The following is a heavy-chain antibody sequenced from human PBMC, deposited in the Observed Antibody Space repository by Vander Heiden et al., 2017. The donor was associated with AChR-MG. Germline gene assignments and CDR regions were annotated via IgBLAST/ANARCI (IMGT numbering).Heavy chain of an antibody. CDR3: ASFEGESDYYGSGSPFDY. CDR1: GFTFRSYS. J-gene: IGHJ4*02. CDR2: ISSSSSYI. Sequence: EVQLVESGGGLVKPGGSLSLSCAASGFTFRSYSMNWVRQAPGKGLEWVASISSSSSYIYYADSGKGRVTISRDNAKNSLYRQMNSLRAEETAVYYCASFEGESDYYGSGSPFDYWGQGTLVTVSS. V-gene: IGHV3-21*01. D-gene: IGHD3-10*01.